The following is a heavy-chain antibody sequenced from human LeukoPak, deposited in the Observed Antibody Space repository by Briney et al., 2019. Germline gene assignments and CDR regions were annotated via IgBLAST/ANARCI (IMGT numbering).Heavy chain of an antibody. V-gene: IGHV1-18*01. CDR3: ARDGREMATIIEESFSDY. D-gene: IGHD5-24*01. CDR1: GYTFTSYG. CDR2: ISAYNGNT. J-gene: IGHJ4*02. Sequence: GASVKVSCKASGYTFTSYGISWVRQAPGQGLEWMGWISAYNGNTNYAQKLQGRVTMTTDTSTSTAYMELRSLRSDDTAVYYCARDGREMATIIEESFSDYWGQGTLVTVSS.